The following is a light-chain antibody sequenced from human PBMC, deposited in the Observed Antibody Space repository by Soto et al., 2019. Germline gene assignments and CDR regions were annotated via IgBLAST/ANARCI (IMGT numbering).Light chain of an antibody. Sequence: DIQITQSPFSVSASVEDRVTITCRASQDISNRLAWYQQKPGKPPRLLIYAASSLQSGVPSRFSGSGSRTDFTLTISSLQPEDFATYSCQQSYNSPQTFGRGTKVDNK. V-gene: IGKV1-12*01. CDR1: QDISNR. CDR3: QQSYNSPQT. J-gene: IGKJ1*01. CDR2: AAS.